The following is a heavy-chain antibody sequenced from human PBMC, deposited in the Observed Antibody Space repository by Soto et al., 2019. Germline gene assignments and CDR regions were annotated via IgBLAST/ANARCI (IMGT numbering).Heavy chain of an antibody. CDR1: GFTFSSYA. J-gene: IGHJ4*02. CDR2: ISSTSSYT. Sequence: GALRLSCAASGFTFSSYAMNWVRQTQEKGLEWVSSISSTSSYTHYPDSVKGRFTISRDNANNSLFLQMNSLRAEDTATYYCARDLALAGNYWGQGVLVTVSS. CDR3: ARDLALAGNY. V-gene: IGHV3-21*01. D-gene: IGHD6-19*01.